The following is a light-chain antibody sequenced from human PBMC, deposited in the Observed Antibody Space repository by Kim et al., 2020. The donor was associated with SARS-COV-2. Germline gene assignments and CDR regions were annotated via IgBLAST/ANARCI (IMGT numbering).Light chain of an antibody. CDR2: DNN. J-gene: IGLJ2*01. Sequence: QSVLTQPPSVSAAPGQKVTISCSGSRSNIGNNYVSWYQQLPGTAPKLLIYDNNKRPSGIPDRFSGSKSGTSATLGITGLQTGDEADYYCGTWDNSLSAVVFGGGTQLTVL. CDR1: RSNIGNNY. CDR3: GTWDNSLSAVV. V-gene: IGLV1-51*01.